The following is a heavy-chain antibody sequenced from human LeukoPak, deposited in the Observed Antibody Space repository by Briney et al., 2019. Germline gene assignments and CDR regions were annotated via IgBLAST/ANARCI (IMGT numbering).Heavy chain of an antibody. J-gene: IGHJ6*02. CDR1: DGSLSGYY. Sequence: KPSETLSLTCAVYDGSLSGYYWSWIRQPPGKGLEWIGEINHSGSTNYNPSLKSRVAISVDTSKNQFSLKVRSVTAADTAVYYCARMRTTGYYYYGVDVWGQGTMVTVSS. D-gene: IGHD1-14*01. CDR2: INHSGST. CDR3: ARMRTTGYYYYGVDV. V-gene: IGHV4-34*01.